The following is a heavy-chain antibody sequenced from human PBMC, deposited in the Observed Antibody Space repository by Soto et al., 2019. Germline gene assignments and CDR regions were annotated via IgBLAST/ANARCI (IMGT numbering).Heavy chain of an antibody. V-gene: IGHV1-24*01. CDR1: GYTLTELS. J-gene: IGHJ4*02. CDR2: FDPEDGET. D-gene: IGHD3-22*01. Sequence: ASVKVSCKVSGYTLTELSMHWVRQAPGKGFEWMGGFDPEDGETIYAQKFQGRVTMTEDTSTDTAYMELSSLRSEDTAVYYCATGEDYYDSSGRYYFDYWGQGTLVTVSS. CDR3: ATGEDYYDSSGRYYFDY.